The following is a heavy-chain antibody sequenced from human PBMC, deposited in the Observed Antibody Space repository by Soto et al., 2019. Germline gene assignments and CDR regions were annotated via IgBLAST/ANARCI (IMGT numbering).Heavy chain of an antibody. CDR3: ATMGTPATGLYFFDY. J-gene: IGHJ4*02. Sequence: APETLSLTCTVSGGSLSSYYWSWIRQPPGKGLEWIGNIHYSGSTNYNPSLKSRVTILVDTSKNQFSLKLSSVTAADTAVYYCATMGTPATGLYFFDYWGQGSLVTVS. CDR2: IHYSGST. D-gene: IGHD2-15*01. V-gene: IGHV4-59*01. CDR1: GGSLSSYY.